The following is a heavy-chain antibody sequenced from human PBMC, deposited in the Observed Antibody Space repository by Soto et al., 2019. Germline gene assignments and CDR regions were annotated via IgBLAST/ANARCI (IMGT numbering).Heavy chain of an antibody. Sequence: QVQLVQSGAEVKKPGASVKVSCKASGYTFTSYGISWVRQAPGQGLEWMGWISAYNGNTNYAQKLQGRVTMTTDTSTSTAYRELRSLRSDDTAVYYCARVNGGSGWTLGWFDPWGQGTLVTVSS. CDR1: GYTFTSYG. V-gene: IGHV1-18*01. D-gene: IGHD6-19*01. J-gene: IGHJ5*02. CDR3: ARVNGGSGWTLGWFDP. CDR2: ISAYNGNT.